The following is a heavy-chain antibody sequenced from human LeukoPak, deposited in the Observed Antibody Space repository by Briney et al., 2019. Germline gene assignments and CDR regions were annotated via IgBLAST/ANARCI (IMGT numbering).Heavy chain of an antibody. CDR1: GFTFSSYA. CDR3: AKGDYYDSSGPSPIDY. V-gene: IGHV3-23*01. CDR2: ISGSGGST. Sequence: GGSLRLSCAASGFTFSSYAMSWVRQAPGKGLEWVSAISGSGGSTYYADSVKGRFTISGDNSKNTLYLQMNSLRAEDTAVYYCAKGDYYDSSGPSPIDYWGQGTLVTVSS. J-gene: IGHJ4*02. D-gene: IGHD3-22*01.